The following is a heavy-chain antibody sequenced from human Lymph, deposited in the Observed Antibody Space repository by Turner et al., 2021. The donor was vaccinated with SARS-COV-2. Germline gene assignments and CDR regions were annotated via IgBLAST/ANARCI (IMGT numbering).Heavy chain of an antibody. V-gene: IGHV1-46*01. CDR1: GYTFTSYY. D-gene: IGHD2-15*01. CDR3: ARVGPGGFDY. CDR2: INPSGDST. Sequence: QVQLVQSGAEVQKPGASVTVSCKASGYTFTSYYMHWVRQAPGQGLEWMGIINPSGDSTSYAQKFQGRVTMTRDTSTSTVYMELSSLRSEDTAVYYCARVGPGGFDYWGQGTPVTVSS. J-gene: IGHJ4*02.